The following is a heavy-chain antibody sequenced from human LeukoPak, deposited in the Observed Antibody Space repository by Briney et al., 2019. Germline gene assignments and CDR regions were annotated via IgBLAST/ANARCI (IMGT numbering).Heavy chain of an antibody. J-gene: IGHJ4*02. V-gene: IGHV1-69*05. D-gene: IGHD3-10*01. CDR2: IITIFGTA. CDR3: ERDLGGYFDY. Sequence: ASAKVSCKASGGTFSSYAISWVRQAPGQGLEWMGGIITIFGTANYAQKFQGRVTITTDESTSTAYMELSSLRSEDTAVYYCERDLGGYFDYWGQGTLVTVSS. CDR1: GGTFSSYA.